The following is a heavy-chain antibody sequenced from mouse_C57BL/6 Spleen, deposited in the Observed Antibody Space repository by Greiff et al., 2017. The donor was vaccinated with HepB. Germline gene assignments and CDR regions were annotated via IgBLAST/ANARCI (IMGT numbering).Heavy chain of an antibody. CDR2: INYDGSST. Sequence: DVQLQESEGGLVQPGSSMKLSCTASGFTFSDYYMAWVRQVPEKGLEWVANINYDGSSTYYLDSLKSRFIISRDNAKNILYLQMSSLKSEDTATYYSARDPLLYWYFDVWGTGTTVTVSS. D-gene: IGHD2-1*01. J-gene: IGHJ1*03. CDR3: ARDPLLYWYFDV. CDR1: GFTFSDYY. V-gene: IGHV5-16*01.